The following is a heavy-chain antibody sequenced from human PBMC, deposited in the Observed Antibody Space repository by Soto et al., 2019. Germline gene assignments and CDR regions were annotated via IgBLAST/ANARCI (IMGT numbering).Heavy chain of an antibody. J-gene: IGHJ5*02. V-gene: IGHV4-31*03. CDR3: ARDGVAAAGPTRFDP. D-gene: IGHD6-13*01. CDR2: IYYSGST. CDR1: GGTISSGGYY. Sequence: SETLSLTCTVSGGTISSGGYYWSWISQHPGKGLEWIGYIYYSGSTYYNPSLKSRVTISVDTSKNQFSLKLSSVTAADTAVYYCARDGVAAAGPTRFDPWGQGTLVTVSS.